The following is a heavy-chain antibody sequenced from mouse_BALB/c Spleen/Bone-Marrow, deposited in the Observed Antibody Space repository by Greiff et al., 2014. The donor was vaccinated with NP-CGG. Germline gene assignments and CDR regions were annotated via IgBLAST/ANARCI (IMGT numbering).Heavy chain of an antibody. Sequence: QVQLQQSGAELVRPGTSVKVSCKASGYAFTNYLIEWVKQRPGQGLEWIGVINPGSGGTNYNEKFKGKATLTADKSSSTAYMQLSSLTSEDSAVYFCARRDYSFAYWGQGTLVTVSA. CDR2: INPGSGGT. V-gene: IGHV1-54*01. J-gene: IGHJ3*01. CDR3: ARRDYSFAY. CDR1: GYAFTNYL. D-gene: IGHD2-13*01.